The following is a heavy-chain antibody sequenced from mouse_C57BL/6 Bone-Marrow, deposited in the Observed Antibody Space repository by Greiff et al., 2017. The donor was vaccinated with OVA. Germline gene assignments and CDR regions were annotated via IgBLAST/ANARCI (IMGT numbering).Heavy chain of an antibody. CDR1: GFSLSTSGMG. CDR2: IYWDDDK. V-gene: IGHV8-12*01. Sequence: QVTLNECGPGLLQSSQTLSLPCSFSGFSLSTSGMGVRWIRQPSGKGLEWLAHIYWDDDKRYNPSLKRRLPISKDTSRNQVFPKITSVDTADTATYYWARRAWTYYDYDGGFDYWGQGTTLTVSS. CDR3: ARRAWTYYDYDGGFDY. D-gene: IGHD2-4*01. J-gene: IGHJ2*01.